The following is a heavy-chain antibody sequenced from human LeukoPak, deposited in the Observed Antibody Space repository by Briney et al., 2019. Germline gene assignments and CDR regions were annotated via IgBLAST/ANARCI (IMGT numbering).Heavy chain of an antibody. CDR3: ARGMVRGVIRRYGVGPRTPFDY. D-gene: IGHD3-10*01. CDR2: IYSGGST. J-gene: IGHJ4*02. V-gene: IGHV3-53*01. CDR1: GFTVSSNY. Sequence: PGGSLRLSCAASGFTVSSNYMSWVRQAPGKGLEWVSVIYSGGSTYYADSVKGRFTISRDNSKNTLYLQMNSLRAEDTAVYYCARGMVRGVIRRYGVGPRTPFDYWGQGTLVTVSS.